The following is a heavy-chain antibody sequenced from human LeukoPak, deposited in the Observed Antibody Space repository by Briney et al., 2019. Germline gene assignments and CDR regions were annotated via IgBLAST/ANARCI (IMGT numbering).Heavy chain of an antibody. CDR3: ARGARVTMIVVVITPDAFDI. J-gene: IGHJ3*02. D-gene: IGHD3-22*01. Sequence: GGSLRLSCAASGFTFSSYEMNWVRQAPGKGLEGVSYISSSGSTIYYADSVKGRFTISRDNAKNSLYLQMNSLRAEDTAVYYCARGARVTMIVVVITPDAFDIWGQGTMVTVSS. V-gene: IGHV3-48*03. CDR1: GFTFSSYE. CDR2: ISSSGSTI.